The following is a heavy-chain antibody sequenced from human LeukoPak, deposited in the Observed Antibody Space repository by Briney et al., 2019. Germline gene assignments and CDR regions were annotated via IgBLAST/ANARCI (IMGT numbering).Heavy chain of an antibody. CDR3: ARDQGDSGYDFGY. CDR2: INPNSGGT. Sequence: GASVKVSCKASGYTFTGYYMHWVRQAPGQGLEWMGWINPNSGGTNYAQKFQGRVTMTRDTSISTAYMELSRLRSDDTAVYYCARDQGDSGYDFGYWGQGTLVTVSS. CDR1: GYTFTGYY. V-gene: IGHV1-2*02. D-gene: IGHD5-12*01. J-gene: IGHJ4*01.